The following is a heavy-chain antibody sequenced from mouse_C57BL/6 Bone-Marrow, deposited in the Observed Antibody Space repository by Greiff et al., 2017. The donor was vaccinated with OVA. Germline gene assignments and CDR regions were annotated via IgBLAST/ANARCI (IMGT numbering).Heavy chain of an antibody. CDR1: GFSFNTYA. J-gene: IGHJ1*03. V-gene: IGHV10-1*01. Sequence: EVKLLESGGGLVQPKGSLKLSCAASGFSFNTYAMNWVRQAPGKGLEWVARIRSKSNNYATYYADSVKDRFTISRDDSESMLYLQMNNLKTEDTAMYYCVRGEGYFDVWGTGTTVTVSS. CDR3: VRGEGYFDV. CDR2: IRSKSNNYAT.